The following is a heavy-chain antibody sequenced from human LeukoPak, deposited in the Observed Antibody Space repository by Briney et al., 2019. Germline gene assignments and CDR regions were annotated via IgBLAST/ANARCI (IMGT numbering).Heavy chain of an antibody. CDR3: ARHSSYSSGWYYFDY. J-gene: IGHJ4*02. CDR2: IYYSGST. D-gene: IGHD6-19*01. V-gene: IGHV4-59*01. Sequence: SETLSLTCTVSGGSISSDYWSWIRQPPGKGLEWIGYIYYSGSTNYNPSLKSRVTISVDTSKNQFSLKLSSVTAADTAVYYCARHSSYSSGWYYFDYWGQGTLVTVSS. CDR1: GGSISSDY.